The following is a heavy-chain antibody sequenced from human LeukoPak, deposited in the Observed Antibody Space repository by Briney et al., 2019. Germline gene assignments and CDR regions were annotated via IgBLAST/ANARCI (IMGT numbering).Heavy chain of an antibody. CDR2: ILYDGSNQ. Sequence: GGSLRLSCAASGFTFSRYAMHWVRQAPGKGLEWVAVILYDGSNQYYADSVKGRFTISRDNSRNTLYLQMNSLEVEDTAVYYCARDFRDYRDYVAYFDSWGQGTLVTVSS. CDR3: ARDFRDYRDYVAYFDS. D-gene: IGHD4-17*01. J-gene: IGHJ4*02. CDR1: GFTFSRYA. V-gene: IGHV3-30-3*01.